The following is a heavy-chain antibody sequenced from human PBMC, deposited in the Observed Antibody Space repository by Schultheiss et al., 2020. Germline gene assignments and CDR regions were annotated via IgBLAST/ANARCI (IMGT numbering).Heavy chain of an antibody. CDR3: ARYRRYSSSWHYYYGMDV. CDR2: IYYSGST. CDR1: GGSFSGYY. D-gene: IGHD6-13*01. J-gene: IGHJ6*02. V-gene: IGHV4-59*08. Sequence: SETLSLTCAVYGGSFSGYYWSWIRQPPGKGLEWIGYIYYSGSTNYNPSLKSRVTISVDTSKNQFSLKLSSVTAADTAVYYCARYRRYSSSWHYYYGMDVWGQGTTVTVAS.